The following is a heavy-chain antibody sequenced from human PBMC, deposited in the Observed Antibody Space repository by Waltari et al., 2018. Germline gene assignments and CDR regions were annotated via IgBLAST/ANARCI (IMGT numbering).Heavy chain of an antibody. CDR1: GYTLTELS. Sequence: QVQLVQSGAEVKKPGASVKVSCKVSGYTLTELSMHWVRQAPGKGLEWMGGFNPEDGETIYAQKFQGRVTITADTSTDTAYMELSSLRSEDTAVYYCATVRGGDYWGQGTLVTVSS. CDR2: FNPEDGET. D-gene: IGHD3-10*02. J-gene: IGHJ4*02. CDR3: ATVRGGDY. V-gene: IGHV1-24*01.